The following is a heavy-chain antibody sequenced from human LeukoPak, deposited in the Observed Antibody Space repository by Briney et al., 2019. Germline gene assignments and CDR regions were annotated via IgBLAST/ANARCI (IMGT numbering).Heavy chain of an antibody. D-gene: IGHD3-16*02. J-gene: IGHJ4*02. CDR2: ISSSGSTI. Sequence: GGSLRLSCAASGFTFSSYETNWVRQAPGKGLEWVSYISSSGSTIYYADSVKGRFTISRDNAKNSLYLQMNSLRAEDTAVYYCAKSLGELSWPNYFDYWGQGTLVTVSS. CDR1: GFTFSSYE. V-gene: IGHV3-48*03. CDR3: AKSLGELSWPNYFDY.